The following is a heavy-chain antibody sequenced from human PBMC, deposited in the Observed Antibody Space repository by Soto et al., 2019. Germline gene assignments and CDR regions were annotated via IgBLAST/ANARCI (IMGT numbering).Heavy chain of an antibody. V-gene: IGHV3-30-3*01. J-gene: IGHJ4*02. Sequence: QVQLVESGGGVVQPGRSLRLSCAASGFTFSSYAMHWVRQAPGKGLEWVAVLSYDGSNKYYADSVKGRFTISRDSSKNTLYLQMNRLIAEDTAVYYCARDLLVEMATIGEDYWGQGTLVTVSS. CDR3: ARDLLVEMATIGEDY. CDR1: GFTFSSYA. CDR2: LSYDGSNK. D-gene: IGHD5-12*01.